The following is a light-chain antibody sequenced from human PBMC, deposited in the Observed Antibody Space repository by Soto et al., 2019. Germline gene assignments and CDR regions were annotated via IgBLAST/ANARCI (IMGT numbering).Light chain of an antibody. CDR1: SSDIGVSNF. CDR2: DVS. Sequence: QSALAQPASVSGSPGQSITISCTGTSSDIGVSNFVSWYQHHPGKAPKLLIYDVSDRPSRISIRFSGSKSANTASLTISGLQAEDEALYYCSSYTSTTTVRFVFGTGTKLTVL. J-gene: IGLJ1*01. V-gene: IGLV2-14*01. CDR3: SSYTSTTTVRFV.